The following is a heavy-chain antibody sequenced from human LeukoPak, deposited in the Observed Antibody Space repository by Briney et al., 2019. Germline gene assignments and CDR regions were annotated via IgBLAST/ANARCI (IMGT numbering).Heavy chain of an antibody. D-gene: IGHD3-22*01. J-gene: IGHJ3*02. CDR1: GGTFSSYA. CDR3: ARGSVQPTYYYDSSGYYHAFDI. CDR2: IIPILGIA. V-gene: IGHV1-69*04. Sequence: ASVKVSCKASGGTFSSYAISWVRQAPGQGLEWMGRIIPILGIANYAQKFQGRVTITADKSTSTAYMELSSLRSEDTAVYYCARGSVQPTYYYDSSGYYHAFDIWGQGTMVTVSS.